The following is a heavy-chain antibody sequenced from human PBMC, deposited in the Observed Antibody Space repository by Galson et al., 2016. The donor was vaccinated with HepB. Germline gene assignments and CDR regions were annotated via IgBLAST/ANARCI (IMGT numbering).Heavy chain of an antibody. CDR1: GFTFRSYA. V-gene: IGHV3-23*01. Sequence: SLRLSCAASGFTFRSYAISWVRQAPGKGLEWVSTVIYNGYNTYYADSVRGRFTISRDNSKNTLFLQMDSLRAEDTAVYYCASGDGGSHWRYYFDHWGQGTLVTVSS. D-gene: IGHD1-26*01. CDR3: ASGDGGSHWRYYFDH. CDR2: VIYNGYNT. J-gene: IGHJ4*02.